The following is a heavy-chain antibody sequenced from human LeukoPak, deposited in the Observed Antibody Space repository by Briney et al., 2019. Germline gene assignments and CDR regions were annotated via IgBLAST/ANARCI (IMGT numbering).Heavy chain of an antibody. CDR2: INHSGST. V-gene: IGHV4-34*01. J-gene: IGHJ4*02. CDR3: ARSRGTMVRGVITN. Sequence: MSSETLSLTCAVYGGSFSGYYWSWIRQPPGKGLEWIGEINHSGSTNYNPSLKSRVTVSVDTSKNQFSLKLSSVTAADTAVYYCARSRGTMVRGVITNWGQGTLVTVSS. D-gene: IGHD3-10*01. CDR1: GGSFSGYY.